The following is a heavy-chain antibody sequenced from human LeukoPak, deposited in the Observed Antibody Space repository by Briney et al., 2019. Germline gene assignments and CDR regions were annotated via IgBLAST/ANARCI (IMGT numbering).Heavy chain of an antibody. J-gene: IGHJ3*02. V-gene: IGHV3-15*01. CDR1: GFTFSHAW. CDR2: VKSKVDGGTT. CDR3: ITLSGFSSSLGAAFNI. D-gene: IGHD6-13*01. Sequence: GGSLRLSCAASGFTFSHAWMSWVRQAPGEGLEWVGRVKSKVDGGTTDYAAPAKGRFTISRDDSKNTLYLQMNSLETEDTAVYYCITLSGFSSSLGAAFNIWGQGTVLTVSS.